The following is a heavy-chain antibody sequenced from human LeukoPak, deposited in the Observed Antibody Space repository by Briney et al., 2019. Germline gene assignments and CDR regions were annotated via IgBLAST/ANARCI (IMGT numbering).Heavy chain of an antibody. CDR2: IYDRGPA. D-gene: IGHD5-12*01. CDR3: ARDMRSGYDLRYYYGMDV. Sequence: SETLSLTCTVSGGAIASGGYSWNWIRQSPGKGLEWIGCIYDRGPAYYNPSLKSRFTISVDRPKNQFFLNVTSLTAADTAVYYCARDMRSGYDLRYYYGMDVWGQGTTVTVSS. V-gene: IGHV4-30-2*06. CDR1: GGAIASGGYS. J-gene: IGHJ6*02.